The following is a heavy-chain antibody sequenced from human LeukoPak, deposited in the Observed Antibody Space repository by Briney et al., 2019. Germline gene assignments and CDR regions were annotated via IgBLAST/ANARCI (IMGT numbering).Heavy chain of an antibody. D-gene: IGHD6-13*01. CDR1: GYIFTDYY. CDR2: INPNSGGT. V-gene: IGHV1-2*02. CDR3: AREHSSSLNYFDY. Sequence: ASVKVSCKASGYIFTDYYMHWVRQAPGQGLEWMGWINPNSGGTNYAQKFQGRVTMTRDTSISTAYMELSRLRSDDTAVYYCAREHSSSLNYFDYWGQGTLVTVSS. J-gene: IGHJ4*02.